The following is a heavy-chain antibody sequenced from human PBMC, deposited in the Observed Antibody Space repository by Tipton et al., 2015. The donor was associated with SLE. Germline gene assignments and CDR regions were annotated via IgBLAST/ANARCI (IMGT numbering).Heavy chain of an antibody. CDR1: GDSITSYY. CDR3: AREPVYYCYYMDV. V-gene: IGHV4-59*12. Sequence: SGDSITSYYWSWVRQPPGKGLEWIGYINYSGNTNYNPSLKSRVTISVDTSKNQFSLKLSSVTAADTAVYYCAREPVYYCYYMDVWGKGTTVTVSS. J-gene: IGHJ6*03. CDR2: INYSGNT.